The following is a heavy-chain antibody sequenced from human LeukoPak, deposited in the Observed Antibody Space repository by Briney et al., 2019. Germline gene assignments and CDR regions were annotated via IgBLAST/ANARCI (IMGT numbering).Heavy chain of an antibody. CDR3: ARTKGGITSPVDY. CDR1: GGSISSGSYY. J-gene: IGHJ4*02. D-gene: IGHD3-16*01. CDR2: IYTSGST. Sequence: SETLSLTCTVSGGSISSGSYYWSWIRQPAGKGLEWIGRIYTSGSTNHNPSLKSRVTISVDTSKNQFSLKLSSVTAADTAVYYCARTKGGITSPVDYWGQGTLVTVSS. V-gene: IGHV4-61*02.